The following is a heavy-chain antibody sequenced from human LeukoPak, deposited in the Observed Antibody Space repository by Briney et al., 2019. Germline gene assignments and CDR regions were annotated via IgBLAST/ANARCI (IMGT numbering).Heavy chain of an antibody. Sequence: GGSLRLSCAVSGFTVSSNYMSWVRQAPGKGLEWVSVIYSGGTTYYADSVKGRFTISRDNSKNTLYLQMNSLRAEDTAVYYCAKFTSTIYMDVWGKGTTVTVSS. V-gene: IGHV3-53*01. CDR3: AKFTSTIYMDV. J-gene: IGHJ6*03. D-gene: IGHD5/OR15-5a*01. CDR2: IYSGGTT. CDR1: GFTVSSNY.